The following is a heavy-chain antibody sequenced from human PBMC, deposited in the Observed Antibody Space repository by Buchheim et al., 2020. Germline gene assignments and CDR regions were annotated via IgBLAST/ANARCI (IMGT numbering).Heavy chain of an antibody. CDR1: GYSFNGYY. CDR3: ARDSPLGL. V-gene: IGHV1-2*02. J-gene: IGHJ4*02. Sequence: QVQLVQSGAEVKKPGASVKVSCKASGYSFNGYYIHWVRQAPGQGLEWMGWINPNSGGTNYVQKFQGRVTMTRDMSISTVYMELSRLRSDDTAVYYCARDSPLGLWGQGTL. D-gene: IGHD3/OR15-3a*01. CDR2: INPNSGGT.